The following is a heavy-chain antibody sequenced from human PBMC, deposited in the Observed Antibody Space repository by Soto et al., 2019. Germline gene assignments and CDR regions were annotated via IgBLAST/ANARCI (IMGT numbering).Heavy chain of an antibody. CDR1: GGTFSSYA. V-gene: IGHV1-69*05. J-gene: IGHJ6*02. D-gene: IGHD2-2*01. Sequence: QVQLVQSGAEVKKPGSSVKVSCKASGGTFSSYAISWVRQAPGQGLEWMGGIIPIFGTANYAQKFQGRVTIPSEEATSTAYKELSSMRSEDTAVYYCARHVPAAGYYYGMDVWGQGTTVTVSS. CDR2: IIPIFGTA. CDR3: ARHVPAAGYYYGMDV.